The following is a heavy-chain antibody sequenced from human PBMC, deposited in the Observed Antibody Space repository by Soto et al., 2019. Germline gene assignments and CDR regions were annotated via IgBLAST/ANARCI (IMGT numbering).Heavy chain of an antibody. V-gene: IGHV4-59*12. Sequence: SQPKPLTYTVSGVSISSYYWSWIRQPPGKGLEWIGYIYYSGSTNYNPSLKSRVTISVDTSKNQFSLKLSSVTAADTAVYYCARDLETLRGGEYWGQGTLVTVSS. D-gene: IGHD3-10*01. CDR3: ARDLETLRGGEY. J-gene: IGHJ4*02. CDR1: GVSISSYY. CDR2: IYYSGST.